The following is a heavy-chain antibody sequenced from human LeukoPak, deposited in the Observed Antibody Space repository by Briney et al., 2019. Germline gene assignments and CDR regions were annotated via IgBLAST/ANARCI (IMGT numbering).Heavy chain of an antibody. V-gene: IGHV3-7*01. CDR2: IKQDGSEK. D-gene: IGHD4-17*01. J-gene: IGHJ4*02. Sequence: PGGSLRLSCAASGFTFSRYWMSWVRQAPGKGLEWVANIKQDGSEKYYVDSVKGRFTISRDNSKNTLYLQMGSLRAEDMAVYYCARSRWATVTYFDYWGQGTLVTVSS. CDR1: GFTFSRYW. CDR3: ARSRWATVTYFDY.